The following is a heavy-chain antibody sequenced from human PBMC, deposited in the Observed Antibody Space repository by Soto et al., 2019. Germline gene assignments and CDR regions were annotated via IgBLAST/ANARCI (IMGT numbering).Heavy chain of an antibody. CDR3: ARMVVPAANYYYYYGMDV. Sequence: SETLSLTCTVSGGSISSSSYYWGWIRQPPGKGLEWIGSIYYSGSTYYNPSLKSRVTISVDTSKNQFSLKLSSVTAADTAVYYCARMVVPAANYYYYYGMDVWGQGTTVTV. CDR1: GGSISSSSYY. J-gene: IGHJ6*02. CDR2: IYYSGST. D-gene: IGHD2-2*01. V-gene: IGHV4-39*01.